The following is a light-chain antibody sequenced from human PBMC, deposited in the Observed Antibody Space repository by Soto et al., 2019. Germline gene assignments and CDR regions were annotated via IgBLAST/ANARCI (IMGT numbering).Light chain of an antibody. Sequence: QSALTQPASVSGSPGQSITISCTGTSSDVGGYNYVSWYQQHPGKAPKLMIYDVSNRPSGVSNRFSGSKSGNTASLAISGLQAEDEAYYYCSSYTSSSTLLYVFGTGTQRTVL. CDR3: SSYTSSSTLLYV. J-gene: IGLJ1*01. CDR1: SSDVGGYNY. V-gene: IGLV2-14*01. CDR2: DVS.